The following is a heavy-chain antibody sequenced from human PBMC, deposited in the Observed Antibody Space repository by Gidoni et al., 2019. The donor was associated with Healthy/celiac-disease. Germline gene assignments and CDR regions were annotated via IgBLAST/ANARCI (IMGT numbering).Heavy chain of an antibody. Sequence: EVQLVESGGGLVQPGRSLRLSCAASGFTFDDYAMHWVRQAPGKGLEWVSGISWNSGSIGYADSVKGRFTISRDNAKNSLYLQMNSLRAEDTALYYCAKDTSSASAVTAHDAFDIWGQGTMVTVSS. CDR1: GFTFDDYA. V-gene: IGHV3-9*01. CDR3: AKDTSSASAVTAHDAFDI. J-gene: IGHJ3*02. D-gene: IGHD5-18*01. CDR2: ISWNSGSI.